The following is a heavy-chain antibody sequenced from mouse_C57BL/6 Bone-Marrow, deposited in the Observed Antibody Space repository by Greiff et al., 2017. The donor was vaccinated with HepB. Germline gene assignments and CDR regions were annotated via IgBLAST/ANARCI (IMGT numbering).Heavy chain of an antibody. V-gene: IGHV5-9-1*02. CDR3: TRVITTVVAKDAMDY. Sequence: EVKLMESGEGLVKPGGSLKLSCAASGFTFSSYAMSWVRQTPEKRLEWVAYISSGGDYIYYADTVKGRFTISRDNARNTLYLQMSRLKSEDTAMYYCTRVITTVVAKDAMDYWGQGTSVTVSS. J-gene: IGHJ4*01. D-gene: IGHD1-1*01. CDR2: ISSGGDYI. CDR1: GFTFSSYA.